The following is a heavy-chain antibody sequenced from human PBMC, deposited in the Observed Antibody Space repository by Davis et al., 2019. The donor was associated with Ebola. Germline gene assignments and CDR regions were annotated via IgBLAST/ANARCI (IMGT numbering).Heavy chain of an antibody. V-gene: IGHV5-10-1*01. J-gene: IGHJ6*02. Sequence: GESLKISCKGSGYSFTSYWISWVRQMPGKGLEWMGRIDPSDSYTNYSPSFQGHVTISADKSISTAYLQWSSLKASDTAMYYCASQGDYYYYYGMDVRGQGTTVTVSS. CDR3: ASQGDYYYYYGMDV. CDR2: IDPSDSYT. CDR1: GYSFTSYW.